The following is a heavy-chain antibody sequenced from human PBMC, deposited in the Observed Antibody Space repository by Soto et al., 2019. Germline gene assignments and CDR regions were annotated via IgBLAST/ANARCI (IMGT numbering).Heavy chain of an antibody. V-gene: IGHV4-31*03. J-gene: IGHJ4*02. Sequence: ASETLSLTCTVSGGSISSGGYYWSWIRQHPGKGLEWIGYIYYSGSTYYNPSLKSRVTISVDTSKNQFSLKLSSVTAADTAVYYCARLDIVATNIDYWGQGTLVTVSS. CDR1: GGSISSGGYY. CDR2: IYYSGST. D-gene: IGHD5-12*01. CDR3: ARLDIVATNIDY.